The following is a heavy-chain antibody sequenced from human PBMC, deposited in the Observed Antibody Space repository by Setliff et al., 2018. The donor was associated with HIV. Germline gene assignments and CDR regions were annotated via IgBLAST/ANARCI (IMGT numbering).Heavy chain of an antibody. J-gene: IGHJ5*02. CDR2: INHSGNM. CDR1: GFTFISYG. V-gene: IGHV4-34*01. CDR3: ARIGSGWSVGWFDP. Sequence: PGGSLRLSCAVSGFTFISYGMYWIRQPPGKGLEWIGEINHSGNMNYNPSLKSRVTISVDTSKNQFSLKLRSVTAADTAVYYCARIGSGWSVGWFDPWGQGTLVTVSS. D-gene: IGHD6-13*01.